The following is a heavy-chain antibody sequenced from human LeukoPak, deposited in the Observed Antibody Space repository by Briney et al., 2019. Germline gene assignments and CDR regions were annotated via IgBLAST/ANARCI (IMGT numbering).Heavy chain of an antibody. CDR2: IYYSGST. CDR1: GGSISSYY. V-gene: IGHV4-59*01. CDR3: ARSPWGGGYALDY. D-gene: IGHD5-12*01. Sequence: PSETLSLTCTVSGGSISSYYWSWIRQPPGKGLEWIGYIYYSGSTNYNPSLKSRVTISVDTSKNQFSLKLSSGTAADTAVYYCARSPWGGGYALDYWGQGTLVTVSS. J-gene: IGHJ4*02.